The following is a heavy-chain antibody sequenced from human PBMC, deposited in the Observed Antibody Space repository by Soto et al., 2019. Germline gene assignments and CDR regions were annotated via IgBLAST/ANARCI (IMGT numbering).Heavy chain of an antibody. CDR3: ATSMAAPGNY. D-gene: IGHD6-6*01. J-gene: IGHJ4*02. CDR1: GFTFDDYA. CDR2: INWNSGSI. Sequence: GGSLRLSCAASGFTFDDYAMHWVRQVPGKGLEWVSGINWNSGSIGYGDSVKGRFAISRDNAKNLLFLQVNSLRAEDTAIYYCATSMAAPGNYWGQGTLVTVSS. V-gene: IGHV3-9*01.